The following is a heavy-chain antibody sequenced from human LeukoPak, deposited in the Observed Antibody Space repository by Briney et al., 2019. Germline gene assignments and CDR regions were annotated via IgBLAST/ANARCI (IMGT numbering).Heavy chain of an antibody. J-gene: IGHJ5*02. V-gene: IGHV1-2*02. CDR2: INPNSGGT. CDR1: GYTFTSYG. CDR3: ARVECSGGSCYWFDP. D-gene: IGHD2-15*01. Sequence: GASVKVSCKASGYTFTSYGISWVRQAPGQGLEWMGWINPNSGGTNYAQKFQGRVTMTRDTSISTAYMELSRLRSDDTAVYYCARVECSGGSCYWFDPWGQGTLVTVSS.